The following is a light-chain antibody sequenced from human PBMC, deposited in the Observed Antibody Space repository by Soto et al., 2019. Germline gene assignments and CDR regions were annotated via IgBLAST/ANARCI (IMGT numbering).Light chain of an antibody. CDR1: QTVSNNF. J-gene: IGKJ4*01. CDR3: QQYGSSPLT. V-gene: IGKV3-20*01. Sequence: ENVLTQSPGTLSLSPGERATLSCRASQTVSNNFLGWYQQKPGQAPRHLIYGASSRATGIPDRFSGSGSGTDFTLTINRLEPEDFAVYYCQQYGSSPLTFGGGTKVEIK. CDR2: GAS.